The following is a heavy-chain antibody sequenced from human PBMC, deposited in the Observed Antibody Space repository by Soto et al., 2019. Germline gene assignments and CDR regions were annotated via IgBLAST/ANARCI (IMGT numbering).Heavy chain of an antibody. D-gene: IGHD3-22*01. J-gene: IGHJ5*02. CDR2: IHWSDDK. Sequence: SGPTLVNPTQTLTLTCSFSGFSLSAYGVRVIWFRQPPGETLEWLALIHWSDDKRYSPYLKSRLTITKDTSKNQVVLTLTNLDPLDTGTYFCAHTKDSSGFLTSWGQGILVTVSS. V-gene: IGHV2-5*01. CDR1: GFSLSAYGVR. CDR3: AHTKDSSGFLTS.